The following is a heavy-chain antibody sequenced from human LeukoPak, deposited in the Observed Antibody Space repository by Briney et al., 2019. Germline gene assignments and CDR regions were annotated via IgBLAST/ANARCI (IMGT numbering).Heavy chain of an antibody. V-gene: IGHV6-1*01. D-gene: IGHD2-15*01. CDR3: AREKVVIAATHYYGLDV. CDR2: TYYRSKWYN. Sequence: SQTLSLTCAISGDRVYTNNAAWSWIRQSPSRGLAWLGRTYYRSKWYNYYAGSVKSRLIFNPDTSKNQFSLQLNSVTPEDTAVYYCAREKVVIAATHYYGLDVWGQGTTVTVSS. CDR1: GDRVYTNNAA. J-gene: IGHJ6*02.